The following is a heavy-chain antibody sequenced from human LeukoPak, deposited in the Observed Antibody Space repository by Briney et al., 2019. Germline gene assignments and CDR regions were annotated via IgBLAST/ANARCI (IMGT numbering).Heavy chain of an antibody. Sequence: ASVKDSCKASGYTFTGYYMHWVRQAPGQGLEWMGWINPNSGGTNYAQKFQGWVTMTRDTSISTAYMELSRLRSDDTAVYYCARGRGVITTGFDYWGQGTLVTVSS. D-gene: IGHD3-22*01. V-gene: IGHV1-2*04. CDR2: INPNSGGT. CDR1: GYTFTGYY. J-gene: IGHJ4*02. CDR3: ARGRGVITTGFDY.